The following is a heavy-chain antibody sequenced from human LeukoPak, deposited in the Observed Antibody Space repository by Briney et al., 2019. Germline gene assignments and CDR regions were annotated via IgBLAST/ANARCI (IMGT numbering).Heavy chain of an antibody. CDR2: IIPILGIA. D-gene: IGHD3-16*01. CDR1: GGTFSSYA. CDR3: AKDLRHRSNWFDP. V-gene: IGHV1-69*04. J-gene: IGHJ5*02. Sequence: GSSVKVSCKASGGTFSSYAISWVRQAPGQGLEWMGRIIPILGIANYAQKFQGRVTITADKSTSTAYMELSSLRAEDTAVYYCAKDLRHRSNWFDPWGQGTLVTVSS.